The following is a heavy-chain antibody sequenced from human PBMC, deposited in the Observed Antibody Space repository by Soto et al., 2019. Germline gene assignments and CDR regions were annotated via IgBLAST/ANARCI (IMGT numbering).Heavy chain of an antibody. J-gene: IGHJ4*02. V-gene: IGHV1-69*13. CDR2: IIPIFGTA. CDR3: ATLPSGYYYDSSGYDPFDY. D-gene: IGHD3-22*01. Sequence: GASVKVSFKASGGTFSSYAISWLRQAPGQGLEWMGGIIPIFGTANYAQKFQGRVTITADESTSTAYMELSSLRSEDTAVYYCATLPSGYYYDSSGYDPFDYWGQGTLVTVSS. CDR1: GGTFSSYA.